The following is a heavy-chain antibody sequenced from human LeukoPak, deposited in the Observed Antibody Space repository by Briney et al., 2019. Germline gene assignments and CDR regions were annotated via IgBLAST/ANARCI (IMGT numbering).Heavy chain of an antibody. D-gene: IGHD3-22*01. J-gene: IGHJ4*02. CDR2: VYYSGNT. CDR3: ARDYYDSSGYYDY. CDR1: GGSFSSGGYY. Sequence: PSETLSLTCTVSGGSFSSGGYYWSWLRQPPGKGLEWIGYVYYSGNTNYNPSLKSRVTISVDTSKNQFSLKLSSVTAADTAVYYCARDYYDSSGYYDYWGQGALVTVSS. V-gene: IGHV4-61*08.